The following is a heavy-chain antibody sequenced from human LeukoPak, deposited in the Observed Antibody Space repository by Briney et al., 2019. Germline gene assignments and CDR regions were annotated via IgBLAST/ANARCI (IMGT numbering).Heavy chain of an antibody. CDR1: GGSISSYY. CDR3: ARGAYDSSGYHKYYFDY. Sequence: SETLSLTCTVAGGSISSYYWSWIRQPAVKGLEWIGRIYTSGSTNYNPSLKSRVTMSVDTSKNQFSLKLSSVTAADTAVYYCARGAYDSSGYHKYYFDYWGQGTLVTVSS. D-gene: IGHD3-22*01. V-gene: IGHV4-4*07. J-gene: IGHJ4*02. CDR2: IYTSGST.